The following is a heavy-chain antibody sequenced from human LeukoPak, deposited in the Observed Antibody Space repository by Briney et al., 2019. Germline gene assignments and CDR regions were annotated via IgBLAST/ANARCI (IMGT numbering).Heavy chain of an antibody. CDR1: GFTFSSYG. J-gene: IGHJ4*02. CDR2: ISYDGSNK. Sequence: PGRSLRLSCAASGFTFSSYGMHWVRQAPGKGLEWVAVISYDGSNKYYADSVRGRFTISRDNSKNTLYLQMNSLGAEDTAVYYCAKPYSYGSGYFDYWGQGTLVTVSS. CDR3: AKPYSYGSGYFDY. V-gene: IGHV3-30*18. D-gene: IGHD5-18*01.